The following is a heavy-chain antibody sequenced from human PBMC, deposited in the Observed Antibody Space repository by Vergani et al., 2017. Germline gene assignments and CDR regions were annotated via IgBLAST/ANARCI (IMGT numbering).Heavy chain of an antibody. Sequence: EVQLLESGGGLVQPGGSLRLSCAASGFTFSSYAMSWVRQAPGTGLEWVSAISGSGGSTYYAESVKGRFTISRDNSKNTLYLQMNSLRAEDTAVYYCAKVINDYVWGSYRLRGFDYWGQGTLVTVSS. CDR1: GFTFSSYA. CDR3: AKVINDYVWGSYRLRGFDY. D-gene: IGHD3-16*02. V-gene: IGHV3-23*01. J-gene: IGHJ4*02. CDR2: ISGSGGST.